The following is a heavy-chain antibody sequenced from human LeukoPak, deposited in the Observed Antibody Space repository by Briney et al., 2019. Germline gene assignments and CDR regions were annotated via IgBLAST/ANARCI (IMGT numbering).Heavy chain of an antibody. CDR3: ARLGGYYGSGRYPDY. Sequence: ASVKVSCKASGYTFTSYGVSWVRQAPGQGLEWMGWISAYNGNTNYAQKLQGRVTMTTDTSTSTAYMELRSLRSDDTAVYYCARLGGYYGSGRYPDYWGQGTLVTVSS. CDR2: ISAYNGNT. J-gene: IGHJ4*02. D-gene: IGHD3-10*01. V-gene: IGHV1-18*01. CDR1: GYTFTSYG.